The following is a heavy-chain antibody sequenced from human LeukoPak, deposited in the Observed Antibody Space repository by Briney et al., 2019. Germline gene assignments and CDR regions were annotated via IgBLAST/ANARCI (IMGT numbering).Heavy chain of an antibody. V-gene: IGHV3-23*01. Sequence: PGGSLRLSCAASGFTFSSDAMSWVRQAPGKGLEWVSVISRSGGNTYYADSVKGRFTISRDNSKNTLYLQMNSLRAEDTAVYYCARDNNYGGNSYYFDFWGQGTLVTVSS. CDR3: ARDNNYGGNSYYFDF. CDR2: ISRSGGNT. D-gene: IGHD4-23*01. J-gene: IGHJ4*02. CDR1: GFTFSSDA.